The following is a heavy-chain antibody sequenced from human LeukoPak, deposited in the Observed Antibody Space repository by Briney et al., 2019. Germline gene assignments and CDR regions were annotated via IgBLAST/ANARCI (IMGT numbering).Heavy chain of an antibody. Sequence: PGGSLRLSCAASGFTFSSYAMHWVRQAPGKGLEWVAVISYDGSNKYYADSVKGRFTISRDNSKNTLYLQMNSLRAEDTAVYYCAKVWSDPTIAVACIDYWGQGTLVTVSS. V-gene: IGHV3-30*04. CDR2: ISYDGSNK. J-gene: IGHJ4*02. CDR3: AKVWSDPTIAVACIDY. D-gene: IGHD6-19*01. CDR1: GFTFSSYA.